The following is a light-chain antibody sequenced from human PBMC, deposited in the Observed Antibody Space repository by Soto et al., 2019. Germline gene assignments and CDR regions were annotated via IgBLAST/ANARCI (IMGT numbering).Light chain of an antibody. Sequence: EIVLTQSPGTLSLSPGEGATLSCRASQSVSRNFLAWYQQTPGQAPRLLIYGASSRATGIPGRFSGSGSGTDFTLTISRLEPEDFAVYYCQQYADSIYTFGGGTKVEIK. V-gene: IGKV3-20*01. CDR3: QQYADSIYT. CDR2: GAS. J-gene: IGKJ4*01. CDR1: QSVSRNF.